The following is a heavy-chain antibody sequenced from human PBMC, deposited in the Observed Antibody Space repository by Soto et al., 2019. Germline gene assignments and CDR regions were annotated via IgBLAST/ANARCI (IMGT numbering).Heavy chain of an antibody. V-gene: IGHV4-59*01. CDR2: FLYSGST. J-gene: IGHJ5*02. CDR1: GGSINSYY. Sequence: QVQLQESGPGLVKPSETLSLTCTVSGGSINSYYWGWIRQPPGKGLEWIGYFLYSGSTNYNPSLKSRVTISVDTPKNQFSLKVNSMTAADTAVYCCARGGLAARKGRWFDPWGQGTLVTVSS. D-gene: IGHD6-6*01. CDR3: ARGGLAARKGRWFDP.